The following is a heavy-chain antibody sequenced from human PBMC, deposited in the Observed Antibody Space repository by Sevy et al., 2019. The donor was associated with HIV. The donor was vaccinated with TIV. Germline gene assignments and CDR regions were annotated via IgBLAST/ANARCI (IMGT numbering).Heavy chain of an antibody. CDR1: GFTFSSYW. CDR3: ARDQITYYDFWTKGYYYYGIDV. J-gene: IGHJ6*02. Sequence: GGSLRLSCAASGFTFSSYWMSWVRQAPGKGLEWVANIKQDGSEKYYVDSVKGRFTISRDNAKNSLYLQMNSLRAEDTAVYYCARDQITYYDFWTKGYYYYGIDVRGQGTTVTVSS. V-gene: IGHV3-7*01. D-gene: IGHD3-3*01. CDR2: IKQDGSEK.